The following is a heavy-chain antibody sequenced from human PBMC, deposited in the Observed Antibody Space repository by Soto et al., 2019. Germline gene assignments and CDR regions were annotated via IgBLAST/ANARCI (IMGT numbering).Heavy chain of an antibody. CDR1: GGTFSSYA. J-gene: IGHJ6*02. CDR3: ARPRNRLQPLGV. V-gene: IGHV1-69*13. D-gene: IGHD4-4*01. CDR2: IIPIFGTA. Sequence: SVKVSCKASGGTFSSYAISWVRQAPGQGLEWMGGIIPIFGTANYAQKFQGRVTITADESTSTAYMELSSLRPEDTAVYYCARPRNRLQPLGVWGQGTTVTV.